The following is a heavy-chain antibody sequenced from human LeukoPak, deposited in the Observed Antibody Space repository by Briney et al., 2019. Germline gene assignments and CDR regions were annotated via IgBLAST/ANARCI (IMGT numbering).Heavy chain of an antibody. CDR1: GYTFTSYY. Sequence: ASVKVSCKASGYTFTSYYMHWVRQAPGQGLEWMSIINPSGGSTSYAQTFQGRVTITRDISTSTVYTQLSSLRSEDTAVYYCARTGPTYSSGWSGGIDYWGQGTLVTVSS. CDR2: INPSGGST. J-gene: IGHJ4*02. D-gene: IGHD6-19*01. V-gene: IGHV1-46*01. CDR3: ARTGPTYSSGWSGGIDY.